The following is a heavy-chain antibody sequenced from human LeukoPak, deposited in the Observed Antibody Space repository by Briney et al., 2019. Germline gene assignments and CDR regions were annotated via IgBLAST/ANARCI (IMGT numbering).Heavy chain of an antibody. CDR1: GASISSNNYY. CDR2: IYSSGNT. V-gene: IGHV4-39*01. D-gene: IGHD1-26*01. Sequence: PSETLSLTFTVSGASISSNNYYWGWVRQPPGKGLEWIGNIYSSGNTYYNASLKSRVTIYIDTSKNQFSLNLSSVTAADTAVYYCAKSGGSGLIDYWGQGTLVTVSS. J-gene: IGHJ4*02. CDR3: AKSGGSGLIDY.